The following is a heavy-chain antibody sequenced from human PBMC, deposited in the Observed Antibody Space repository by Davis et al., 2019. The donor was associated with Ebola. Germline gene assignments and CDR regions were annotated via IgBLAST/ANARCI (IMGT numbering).Heavy chain of an antibody. J-gene: IGHJ5*02. CDR3: AKDFYGSGSYIDA. V-gene: IGHV3-9*01. D-gene: IGHD3-10*01. CDR2: ITLNSGTT. Sequence: SLKISCAASGFTFDDYAMHLVRQAPGKGLEWVSGITLNSGTTAYADSVKGRFTISRDNAKDSLYLQMNSLRTEDTAFYYCAKDFYGSGSYIDAWGQGTLVAVSS. CDR1: GFTFDDYA.